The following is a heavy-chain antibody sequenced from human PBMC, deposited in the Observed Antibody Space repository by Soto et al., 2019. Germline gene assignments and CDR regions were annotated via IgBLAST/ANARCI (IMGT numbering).Heavy chain of an antibody. CDR3: AKTRTIFGVASRHYFDY. J-gene: IGHJ4*02. Sequence: QVQLVESGGGVVQPGRSQRLSCAASGFSFSDYGMHWVRQPPGKGLEWVAYTSYDGSKTYYADSVMGRFTISRDNSKNTLLLQMNSLRPEDTAMYYCAKTRTIFGVASRHYFDYLGQGTLVTVSS. CDR2: TSYDGSKT. D-gene: IGHD3-3*01. V-gene: IGHV3-30*18. CDR1: GFSFSDYG.